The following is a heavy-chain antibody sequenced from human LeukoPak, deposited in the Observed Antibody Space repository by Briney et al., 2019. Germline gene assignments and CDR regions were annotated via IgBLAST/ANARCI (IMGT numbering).Heavy chain of an antibody. J-gene: IGHJ5*02. D-gene: IGHD4-17*01. Sequence: PGGSLRLSCAASGFTFSSYAMSWVRQAPGKGLEWVSAISGSGGSTYYADSVKGRFTISRDNAKNSLYLQMNSLRAEDTAVYYCARDERARLRQLGTVNWFDPWGQGTLVTVSS. CDR1: GFTFSSYA. CDR2: ISGSGGST. V-gene: IGHV3-23*01. CDR3: ARDERARLRQLGTVNWFDP.